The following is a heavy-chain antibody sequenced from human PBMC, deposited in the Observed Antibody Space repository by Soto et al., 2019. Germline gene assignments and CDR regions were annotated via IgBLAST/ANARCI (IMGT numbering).Heavy chain of an antibody. D-gene: IGHD5-12*01. CDR2: ISDTSSSK. Sequence: GESLKISCAASGFTFRSYSMNWVRQAPGKGLEWVSSISDTSSSKYYADSIKGRFTISRDNAKNSLFLQMNSLRLDDTAVYYCAKDAPRYSGFDFSQWGQGTLVTVSS. V-gene: IGHV3-21*01. CDR3: AKDAPRYSGFDFSQ. J-gene: IGHJ4*02. CDR1: GFTFRSYS.